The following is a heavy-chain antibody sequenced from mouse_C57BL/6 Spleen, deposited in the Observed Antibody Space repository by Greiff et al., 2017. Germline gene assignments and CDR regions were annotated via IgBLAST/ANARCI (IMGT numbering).Heavy chain of an antibody. J-gene: IGHJ1*03. D-gene: IGHD1-1*01. Sequence: QVQLQQPGAELVKPGASVKLSCKASGYTFTSYWMHWVKQRPGQGLEWIGMIHPNSGSTNYNEKFKSKATLTVDKSSSTAYMQLSSLTSDDSAVYYCARSHYGSTQYFDVWGTGTTVTVSS. CDR3: ARSHYGSTQYFDV. V-gene: IGHV1-64*01. CDR1: GYTFTSYW. CDR2: IHPNSGST.